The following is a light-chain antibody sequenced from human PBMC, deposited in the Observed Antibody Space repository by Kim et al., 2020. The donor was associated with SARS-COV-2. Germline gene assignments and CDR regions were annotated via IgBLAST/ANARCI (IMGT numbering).Light chain of an antibody. Sequence: GQTIPLAPTGTSSDVSACTYASGCQQHPGRAPILFIYEVSERPSGISNRFSGSTSGYTASLTISGLQAEDEADYYCSSYTTANTRLFGAGTKVTVL. V-gene: IGLV2-14*01. CDR2: EVS. J-gene: IGLJ1*01. CDR1: SSDVSACTY. CDR3: SSYTTANTRL.